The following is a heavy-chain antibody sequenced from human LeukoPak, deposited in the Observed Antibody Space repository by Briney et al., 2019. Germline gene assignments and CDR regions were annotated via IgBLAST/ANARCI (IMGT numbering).Heavy chain of an antibody. D-gene: IGHD2-15*01. CDR2: ISYDGSNK. CDR3: ARDLHCSGGSCYAKPTYYFDY. V-gene: IGHV3-30*04. J-gene: IGHJ4*02. CDR1: GFTFSSYA. Sequence: GRSLRLSCAASGFTFSSYAMHWGRQAPGKGLEWVAVISYDGSNKYYADSVKGRFTISRDNSKNTLYLQMNSLRAEDTAVYYCARDLHCSGGSCYAKPTYYFDYWGQGTLVTVSS.